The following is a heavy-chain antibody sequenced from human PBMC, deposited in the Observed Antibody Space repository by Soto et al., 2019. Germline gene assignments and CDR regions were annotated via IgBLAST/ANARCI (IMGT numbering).Heavy chain of an antibody. CDR1: PGSINNFY. J-gene: IGHJ4*02. D-gene: IGHD3-22*01. V-gene: IGHV4-59*01. CDR3: ARLYYYARARYFDS. CDR2: IYFRGST. Sequence: SETLSFTGTVSPGSINNFYCSWILQPPGKGLEWIGYIYFRGSTNYNPSLKSRVTISVDTSRTQFSLELSSVTAADTAVYYCARLYYYARARYFDSWGQGTLVTVPS.